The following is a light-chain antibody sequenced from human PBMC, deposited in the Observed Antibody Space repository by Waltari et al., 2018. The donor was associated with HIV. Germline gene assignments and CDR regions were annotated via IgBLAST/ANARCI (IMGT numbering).Light chain of an antibody. CDR2: DVS. J-gene: IGLJ3*02. V-gene: IGLV2-14*01. Sequence: QSALTHLPSVSGSPGQSTTFPCPGPRLNVVGYTFFPWYQQHPGKAPKLMIYDVSKRPSGVSNRFSGSKSGNTASLTISGLQAEDEADYYCSSYTSSSTWVFGGGTKLTVL. CDR3: SSYTSSSTWV. CDR1: RLNVVGYTF.